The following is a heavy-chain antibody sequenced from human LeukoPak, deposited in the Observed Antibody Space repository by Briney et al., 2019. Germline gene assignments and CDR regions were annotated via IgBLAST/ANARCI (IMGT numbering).Heavy chain of an antibody. Sequence: SETLSLTCNVSGYSISSGYYWGWIRQPPGKGLEWIGSAFHSGTSFYNPSLKSRVTISLDTSKNQFSLKLSSVTAADTAVYYCARDSSNYDSTVDSWGQGTLVTVSS. D-gene: IGHD3-9*01. V-gene: IGHV4-38-2*02. CDR1: GYSISSGYY. J-gene: IGHJ4*02. CDR3: ARDSSNYDSTVDS. CDR2: AFHSGTS.